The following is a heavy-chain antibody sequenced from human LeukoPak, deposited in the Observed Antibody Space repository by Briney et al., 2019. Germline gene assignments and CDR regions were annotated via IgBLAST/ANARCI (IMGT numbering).Heavy chain of an antibody. V-gene: IGHV4-59*01. D-gene: IGHD6-19*01. CDR2: IYYSGST. CDR1: GGSISSYY. CDR3: ARDEGIAVAGEPEDYYYYGMDV. J-gene: IGHJ6*02. Sequence: SETLSLTCTVSGGSISSYYWSWIRQPPGKGLEWIGYIYYSGSTNYNPSLKSRVTISVDTSKNQFSLKLSSVTAADTAVYYCARDEGIAVAGEPEDYYYYGMDVWGQGTTVTVSS.